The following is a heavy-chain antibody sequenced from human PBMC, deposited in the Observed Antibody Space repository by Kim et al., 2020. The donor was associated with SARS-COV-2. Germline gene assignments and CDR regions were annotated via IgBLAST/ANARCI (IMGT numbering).Heavy chain of an antibody. Sequence: SLKSRVTISVDTSKNQFSLKLSSVTAADTAVYYCARYSSSSGYYYGMDVWGQGTTVTVSS. J-gene: IGHJ6*02. V-gene: IGHV4-59*01. CDR3: ARYSSSSGYYYGMDV. D-gene: IGHD6-6*01.